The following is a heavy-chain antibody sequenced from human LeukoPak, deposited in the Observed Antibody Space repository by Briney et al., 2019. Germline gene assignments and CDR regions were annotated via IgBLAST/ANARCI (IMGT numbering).Heavy chain of an antibody. J-gene: IGHJ6*02. Sequence: PSETLSLTCTVSGGSISSYYWSWIRQPAGKGLEWIGRIYTSGSTNYNPSLKSRVTMSVDTSKNQFSLKLSSVTAADTAVYYCARDHDYGGNSNRKYYYYGMDVWGQGTTVTVSS. V-gene: IGHV4-4*07. CDR3: ARDHDYGGNSNRKYYYYGMDV. CDR1: GGSISSYY. CDR2: IYTSGST. D-gene: IGHD4-23*01.